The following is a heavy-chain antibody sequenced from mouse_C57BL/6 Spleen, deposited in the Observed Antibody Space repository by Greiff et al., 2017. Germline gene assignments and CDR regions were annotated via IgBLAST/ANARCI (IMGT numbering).Heavy chain of an antibody. CDR3: TRSIGYYFDY. D-gene: IGHD2-14*01. J-gene: IGHJ2*01. CDR2: IDPETGGT. V-gene: IGHV1-15*01. Sequence: QVQLKESGAELVRPGASVTLSCKASGYTFTDYEMHWVKQTPVHGLEWIGAIDPETGGTAYNQKFKGKAILTADKSSSTAYMELRSLTSEDSAVYYCTRSIGYYFDYWGQGTTLTVSS. CDR1: GYTFTDYE.